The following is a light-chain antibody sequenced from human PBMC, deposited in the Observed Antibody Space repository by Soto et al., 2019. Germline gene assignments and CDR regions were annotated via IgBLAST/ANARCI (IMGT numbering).Light chain of an antibody. J-gene: IGLJ1*01. CDR3: CSYAGSSTYV. CDR2: EGS. Sequence: QSVLTQPASVSRSPGQSITISCTGTSSDVGSYNLVSWYQQHPGKAPKLMIYEGSKRPSGVSNRFSGSKSGNTASLTISGLQAEDEADYYCCSYAGSSTYVFGTETKVTVL. V-gene: IGLV2-23*01. CDR1: SSDVGSYNL.